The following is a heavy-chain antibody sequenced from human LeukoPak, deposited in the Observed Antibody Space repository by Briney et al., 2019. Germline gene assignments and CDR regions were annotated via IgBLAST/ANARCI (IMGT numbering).Heavy chain of an antibody. CDR1: GYTFTGYY. CDR2: INPNSGGT. V-gene: IGHV1-2*06. D-gene: IGHD3-9*01. Sequence: ASVKVSCKASGYTFTGYYMHWVRQAPGQGLEWMGRINPNSGGTNYAQKFQGRVTMTRDTSISTAYMELSRLRSDDTAVCYCARLVNGFYFDYWGQGTLVTVSS. J-gene: IGHJ4*02. CDR3: ARLVNGFYFDY.